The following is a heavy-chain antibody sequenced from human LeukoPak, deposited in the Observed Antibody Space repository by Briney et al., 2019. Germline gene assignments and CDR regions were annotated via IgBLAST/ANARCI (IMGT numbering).Heavy chain of an antibody. CDR1: GGSISSYY. V-gene: IGHV4-59*01. CDR3: ARDSGSDGGFDY. Sequence: PSETLSLTCTVSGGSISSYYWSWIRQPPGKGLEWIGYIYYSGSTNYNPSLKSRVTISVDTSKNQFSLKLSSVTAADTAVYYCARDSGSDGGFDYWGQGTLVTVSS. J-gene: IGHJ4*02. D-gene: IGHD1-26*01. CDR2: IYYSGST.